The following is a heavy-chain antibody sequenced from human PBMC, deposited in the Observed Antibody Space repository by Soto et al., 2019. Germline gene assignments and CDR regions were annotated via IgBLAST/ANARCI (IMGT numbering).Heavy chain of an antibody. Sequence: SETLSLTCPVSGDSISSSSYYWGWIRQPPGKGLEWNGSIYYSGSTYYNPSLKSRVTISVDTSKNQFSLKLSSVTAADTAVHYCARSGGLQHIDYWGQGTLVTVSS. J-gene: IGHJ4*02. CDR1: GDSISSSSYY. CDR3: ARSGGLQHIDY. CDR2: IYYSGST. V-gene: IGHV4-39*01. D-gene: IGHD4-4*01.